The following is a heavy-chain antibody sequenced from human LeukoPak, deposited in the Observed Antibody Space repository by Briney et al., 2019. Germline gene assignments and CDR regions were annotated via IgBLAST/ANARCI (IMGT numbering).Heavy chain of an antibody. V-gene: IGHV3-21*01. CDR2: ISSSTNYI. CDR1: GLTFSSYS. Sequence: GGSLRLSCAASGLTFSSYSMSWVRQAPGKGLEWVSSISSSTNYIYYADSVKGRFTISRDNAKNSLYLQMNSLRVEDTAVYYCARVPGDYWGQGTLVTVSS. CDR3: ARVPGDY. J-gene: IGHJ4*02.